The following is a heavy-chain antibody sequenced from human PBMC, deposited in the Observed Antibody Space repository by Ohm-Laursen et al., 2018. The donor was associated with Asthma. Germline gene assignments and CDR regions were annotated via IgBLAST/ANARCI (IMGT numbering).Heavy chain of an antibody. D-gene: IGHD5-18*01. CDR2: IFFRVNT. CDR1: GDSLTNGGLY. V-gene: IGHV4-31*03. J-gene: IGHJ4*02. Sequence: SDTLSLTSTISGDSLTNGGLYWSWIRQHPGKGLEWLGYIFFRVNTYYKPSLKSRLTISADTSKNQFYLKLSSVTAVDTAVYYCARGWGSSYGEYYFDFWGQGILVTVSS. CDR3: ARGWGSSYGEYYFDF.